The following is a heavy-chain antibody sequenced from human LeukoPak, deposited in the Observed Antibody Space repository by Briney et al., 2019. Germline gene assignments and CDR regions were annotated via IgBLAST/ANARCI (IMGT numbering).Heavy chain of an antibody. J-gene: IGHJ4*02. Sequence: GGSLRLSCAASGFTFATYAMTWVRQAPGKGLEWVSAIGGSGAATYYADSVRGRFTISRDNSNNTLYLQMNSLRAEDTAVYYCAREYSSSSGRFYDYWGQGTLVTVSS. CDR3: AREYSSSSGRFYDY. D-gene: IGHD6-6*01. V-gene: IGHV3-23*01. CDR1: GFTFATYA. CDR2: IGGSGAAT.